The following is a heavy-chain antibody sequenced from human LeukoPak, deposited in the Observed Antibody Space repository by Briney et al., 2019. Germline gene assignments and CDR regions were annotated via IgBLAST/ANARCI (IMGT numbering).Heavy chain of an antibody. V-gene: IGHV1-2*03. CDR1: GYTFTGFY. D-gene: IGHD5-18*01. J-gene: IGHJ3*02. CDR3: AREHTYGVHNAFDI. CDR2: ITPNSGDT. Sequence: LGASVKVSCKASGYTFTGFYIYWVRQAPGQGLEWMGWITPNSGDTKYAQNFQGRVTMTRDTSITTAYVEVSRLRSDDTAIYYCAREHTYGVHNAFDIWGQGTMVTVSS.